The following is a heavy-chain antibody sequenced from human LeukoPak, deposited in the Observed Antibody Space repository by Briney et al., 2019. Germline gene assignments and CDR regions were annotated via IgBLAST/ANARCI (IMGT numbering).Heavy chain of an antibody. Sequence: ASVKVSCKVSGYTLTELSMHWVRQAPGKGLEWMGGFDPEDGETIYAQKFQGRVTMTEDTSTDTAYMELSSLRSEDTAVYYCATDVMITFGGVIRKGTMDYWGQGTLVTVSS. D-gene: IGHD3-16*01. CDR2: FDPEDGET. J-gene: IGHJ4*02. CDR3: ATDVMITFGGVIRKGTMDY. V-gene: IGHV1-24*01. CDR1: GYTLTELS.